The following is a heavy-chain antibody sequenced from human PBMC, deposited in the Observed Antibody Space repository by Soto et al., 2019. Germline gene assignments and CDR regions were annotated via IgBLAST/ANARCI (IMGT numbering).Heavy chain of an antibody. J-gene: IGHJ4*02. D-gene: IGHD3-9*01. CDR3: AKDLEYDLLTAITGDYFDY. Sequence: EVQLLESGGGLVQPGGSLRLSCAASGFTFSSYAMSWVRQAPGKGLEWVSAISGSGGSTYYADSVKGRFTISRDNSKNTLYLEMNRLRAEDTAVYYCAKDLEYDLLTAITGDYFDYWGQGTLVTVSA. CDR2: ISGSGGST. CDR1: GFTFSSYA. V-gene: IGHV3-23*01.